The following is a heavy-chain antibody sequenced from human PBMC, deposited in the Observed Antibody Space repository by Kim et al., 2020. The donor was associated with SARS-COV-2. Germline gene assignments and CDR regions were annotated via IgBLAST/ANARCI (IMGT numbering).Heavy chain of an antibody. J-gene: IGHJ4*02. CDR3: AKGGGIGSYSEFDY. V-gene: IGHV3-23*01. D-gene: IGHD1-26*01. Sequence: ADSMKGRFPTSRNISKTPLYLQMNSLRAEDTAVYYCAKGGGIGSYSEFDYWGQGTLVTVSS.